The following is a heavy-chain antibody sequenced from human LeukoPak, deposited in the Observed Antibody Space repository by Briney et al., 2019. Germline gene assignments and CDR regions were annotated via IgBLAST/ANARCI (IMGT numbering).Heavy chain of an antibody. J-gene: IGHJ4*02. CDR2: IYHSGST. CDR1: GGSISSRNW. V-gene: IGHV4-4*02. CDR3: AREGDPKGYYYGSFSY. Sequence: SGTLSLTCAVSGGSISSRNWWSWVRQPPGKGLEWIGEIYHSGSTNYNPSLKTRVTISVDKSKNQFSLKLSSVTAADTAVYYCAREGDPKGYYYGSFSYWGQGTLVTVSS. D-gene: IGHD3-10*01.